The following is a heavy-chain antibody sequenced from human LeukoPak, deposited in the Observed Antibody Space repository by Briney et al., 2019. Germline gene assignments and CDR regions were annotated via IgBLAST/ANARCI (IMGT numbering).Heavy chain of an antibody. J-gene: IGHJ5*02. V-gene: IGHV3-48*04. Sequence: GGSLRLSCAASGFTFSKYSMTWVRQAPGKGLEWVSFIGTSRTPIYYADSVKGRFTISRDNTKNSLYLQMNSLKVEDTAIYYCARDNWIDPWGQGTLVTVSS. CDR2: IGTSRTPI. CDR1: GFTFSKYS. CDR3: ARDNWIDP.